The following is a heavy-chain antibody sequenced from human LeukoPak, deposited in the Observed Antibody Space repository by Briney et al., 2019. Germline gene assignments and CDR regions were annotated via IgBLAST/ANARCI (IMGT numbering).Heavy chain of an antibody. CDR1: GFTFSSYA. CDR3: AKPLYSSGWYVVDY. Sequence: GGSLRLSCAASGFTFSSYAMSWVRQAPGKGLEWVSAISGSGGSTYYADSVKGRFTISRDNSKNTLYLQMNGLRAEDTAVYYCAKPLYSSGWYVVDYWGQGTLVTVSS. CDR2: ISGSGGST. D-gene: IGHD6-19*01. V-gene: IGHV3-23*01. J-gene: IGHJ4*02.